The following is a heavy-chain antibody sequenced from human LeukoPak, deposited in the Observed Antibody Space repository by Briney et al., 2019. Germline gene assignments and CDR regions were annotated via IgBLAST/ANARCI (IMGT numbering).Heavy chain of an antibody. V-gene: IGHV4-59*01. Sequence: PSETLSLTGTVSGGSMNDYYWTWIRQPPGKGLEWIAYIFYSGSTNYNPSLKSRVTISVDTSKNQFSLKLNSVTAADTAVYYCARLRGNYFPDYWGQGTLVTVSS. CDR2: IFYSGST. D-gene: IGHD1-26*01. CDR1: GGSMNDYY. J-gene: IGHJ4*02. CDR3: ARLRGNYFPDY.